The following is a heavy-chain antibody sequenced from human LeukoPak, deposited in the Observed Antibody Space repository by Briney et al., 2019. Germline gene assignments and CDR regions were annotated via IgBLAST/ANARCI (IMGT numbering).Heavy chain of an antibody. CDR1: GFTFSNAW. D-gene: IGHD4-11*01. CDR2: IKSKTDGGTT. J-gene: IGHJ4*02. CDR3: TTDGPRQYYFDY. Sequence: GGSLRLSCAASGFTFSNAWMSWVRQAPGKGLEWVGRIKSKTDGGTTDYAAPVKGRFTISRDDSKNTLYLQMNSLKAEDTAVYYCTTDGPRQYYFDYWGQGTLVTVSS. V-gene: IGHV3-15*01.